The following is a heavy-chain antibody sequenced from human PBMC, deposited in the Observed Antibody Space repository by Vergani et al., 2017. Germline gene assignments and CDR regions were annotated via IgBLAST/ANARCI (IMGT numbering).Heavy chain of an antibody. Sequence: QVQLQESGPGLVKPSETLSLTCTVSGGSISSYYWSWTRQPPGKGLEWIGYIYTSGSTNYNPSLKSRVTISVDTSKNQFSLKLSSVTAADTAVYYCARRSNSDYYDSSGLSRYGMDVWGQGTTVTVSS. D-gene: IGHD3-22*01. CDR2: IYTSGST. V-gene: IGHV4-4*09. CDR3: ARRSNSDYYDSSGLSRYGMDV. J-gene: IGHJ6*02. CDR1: GGSISSYY.